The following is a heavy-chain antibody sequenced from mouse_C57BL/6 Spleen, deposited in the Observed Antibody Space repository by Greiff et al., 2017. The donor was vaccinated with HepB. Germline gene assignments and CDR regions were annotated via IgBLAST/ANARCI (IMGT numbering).Heavy chain of an antibody. J-gene: IGHJ2*01. CDR2: ISDGGSYT. CDR3: ARDSWDGDYFDY. CDR1: GFTFSSYA. Sequence: EVHLVESGGGLVKPGGSLKLSCAASGFTFSSYAMSWVRQTPEKRLEWVATISDGGSYTYYPDNVKGRFTISRDNAKNNLYLQMSHLKSEDTAMYYCARDSWDGDYFDYWGQGTTLTVSS. V-gene: IGHV5-4*01. D-gene: IGHD4-1*01.